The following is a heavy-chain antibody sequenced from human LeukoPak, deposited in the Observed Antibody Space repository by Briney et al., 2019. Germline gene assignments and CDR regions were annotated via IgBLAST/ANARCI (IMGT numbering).Heavy chain of an antibody. V-gene: IGHV3-43D*04. D-gene: IGHD2-2*01. CDR1: GFTFDNYA. J-gene: IGHJ4*02. CDR3: AKAAEGVVVPAAGFDY. Sequence: PGGSLRLSCAASGFTFDNYAMHWVRQAPGKGLEWVSHTTWDGNIAYYADSVKGRFTISRDNSKNSMFLQMNRLRPDDTALYYCAKAAEGVVVPAAGFDYWGQGTLVTVSS. CDR2: TTWDGNIA.